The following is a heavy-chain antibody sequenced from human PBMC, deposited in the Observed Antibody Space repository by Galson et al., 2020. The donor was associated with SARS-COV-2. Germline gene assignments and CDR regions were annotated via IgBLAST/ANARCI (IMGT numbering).Heavy chain of an antibody. CDR1: GFTFSSYG. V-gene: IGHV3-30*18. D-gene: IGHD2-21*02. J-gene: IGHJ4*02. Sequence: GESLKISCAASGFTFSSYGMHWVRQAPGKGLEWVAVISYDGSNKYYADSVKGRFTISRDNSKNTLYLQMNSLRAEDTAVYYCAKGKRSAYCGGDCYDRFDYWGQGTLVTVSS. CDR2: ISYDGSNK. CDR3: AKGKRSAYCGGDCYDRFDY.